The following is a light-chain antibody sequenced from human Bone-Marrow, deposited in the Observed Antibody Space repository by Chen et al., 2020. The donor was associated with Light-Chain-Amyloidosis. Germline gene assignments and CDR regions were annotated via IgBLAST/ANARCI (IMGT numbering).Light chain of an antibody. Sequence: SYVLTQPSSVSVAPAQTATLACGVNNIGSTSVHWYQQTPGQAPLLVVYDDSDRPSGIPERLSGSNSGNTATLTISRVEAGDEADYYCQVWDRSSDRPVFGGGTKLTVL. CDR2: DDS. CDR3: QVWDRSSDRPV. V-gene: IGLV3-21*02. CDR1: NIGSTS. J-gene: IGLJ3*02.